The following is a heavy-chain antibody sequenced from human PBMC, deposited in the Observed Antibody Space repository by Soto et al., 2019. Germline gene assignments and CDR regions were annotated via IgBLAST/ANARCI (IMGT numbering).Heavy chain of an antibody. J-gene: IGHJ6*02. V-gene: IGHV2-70*11. D-gene: IGHD6-13*01. CDR2: IDWDDDK. CDR3: ARLIAAAGTSPYYYGMDV. Sequence: SGPTLVNPTQTFTLTCTFSGFSLSTSGMCVSWIRQPPGKALEWLARIDWDDDKYYSTSLKTRLTISKDTSKNQVVLTMTNMDPVDTATYYCARLIAAAGTSPYYYGMDVWGQGTTVTVSS. CDR1: GFSLSTSGMC.